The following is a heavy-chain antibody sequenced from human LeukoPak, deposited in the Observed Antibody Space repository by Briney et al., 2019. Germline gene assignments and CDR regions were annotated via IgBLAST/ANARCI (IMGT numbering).Heavy chain of an antibody. Sequence: SVKVSCKASGGTFSSYAISWVRQAPGQGLEWMGRIIPILGIANYAQKFQGRVTITADKSTSTAYVELSSLRSEDTAVYYCAREDLVTIFGVAPFDYWGQGTLVTVSS. J-gene: IGHJ4*02. CDR2: IIPILGIA. D-gene: IGHD3-3*01. CDR1: GGTFSSYA. V-gene: IGHV1-69*04. CDR3: AREDLVTIFGVAPFDY.